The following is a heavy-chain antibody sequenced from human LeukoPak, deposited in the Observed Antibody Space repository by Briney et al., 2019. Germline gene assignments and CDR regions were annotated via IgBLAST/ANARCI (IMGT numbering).Heavy chain of an antibody. CDR3: AREYYDILTGYYFYAFDI. V-gene: IGHV3-64*01. D-gene: IGHD3-9*01. J-gene: IGHJ3*02. CDR1: GFTFSSYT. CDR2: IRSNGGST. Sequence: GGSLRLSCAASGFTFSSYTMHWVRQAPGKGLEFVSAIRSNGGSTYYANSVKGRFTISRDNSKNTLYLQMGSLRAEDMAVYYCAREYYDILTGYYFYAFDIWGQGTMVTVSS.